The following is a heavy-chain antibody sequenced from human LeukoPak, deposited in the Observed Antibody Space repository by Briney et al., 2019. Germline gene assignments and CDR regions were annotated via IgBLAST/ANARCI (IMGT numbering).Heavy chain of an antibody. CDR1: GGSISSSSYY. CDR2: IYYSGST. Sequence: QPSETLSLTCTVSGGSISSSSYYWGWIRQPPGKGLEWIGSIYYSGSTYYNPSLKSRVTISVDTSKNQFSLKLSSVTAADTAVYYCARSGDCGGDCSASWFDPWGQGTLVTVSS. CDR3: ARSGDCGGDCSASWFDP. D-gene: IGHD2-21*02. J-gene: IGHJ5*02. V-gene: IGHV4-39*07.